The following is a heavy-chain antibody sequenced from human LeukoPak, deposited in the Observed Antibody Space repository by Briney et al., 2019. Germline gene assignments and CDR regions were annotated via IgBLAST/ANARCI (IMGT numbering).Heavy chain of an antibody. CDR2: IYHSGST. D-gene: IGHD5-12*01. CDR1: GGSLSSNNW. CDR3: ERLWGYDGYAPYGMDV. J-gene: IGHJ6*02. Sequence: SETLSLTCAVSGGSLSSNNWWSGVRQPPGKGLEGIGEIYHSGSTNYNPSLKSRVTISVDKSKNKFSLKLSSVTAADTAVYYCERLWGYDGYAPYGMDVWGQGTTVTVSS. V-gene: IGHV4-4*02.